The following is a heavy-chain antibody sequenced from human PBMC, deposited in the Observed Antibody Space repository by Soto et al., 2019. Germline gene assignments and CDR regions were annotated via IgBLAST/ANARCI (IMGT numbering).Heavy chain of an antibody. CDR3: AHRQGGSGSYYNGHNWFDP. Sequence: QITLKESGPTLVKPTQTLTLTCTFSGFSLSTSGVGVGWIRQPPGKALEWLALIYWDDDKRYSPSLKSRLTITKDTSKNQVVLTMTNMDPVDTATYYCAHRQGGSGSYYNGHNWFDPWGQGTLVTVSS. CDR2: IYWDDDK. J-gene: IGHJ5*02. D-gene: IGHD3-10*01. CDR1: GFSLSTSGVG. V-gene: IGHV2-5*02.